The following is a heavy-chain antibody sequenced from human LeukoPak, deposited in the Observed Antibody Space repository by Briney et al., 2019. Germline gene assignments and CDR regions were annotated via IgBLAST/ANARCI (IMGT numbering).Heavy chain of an antibody. CDR1: GFTFSGNW. V-gene: IGHV3-7*01. CDR3: ARGRGMDV. Sequence: GGSLRLSCAASGFTFSGNWMTWVRQAPGKGLEWVANIKQDGSENYYLDSVKGRFTISRDNAKNSLYLQMNSLRAEDTAVYYCARGRGMDVWGKGTTVTVSS. J-gene: IGHJ6*04. CDR2: IKQDGSEN.